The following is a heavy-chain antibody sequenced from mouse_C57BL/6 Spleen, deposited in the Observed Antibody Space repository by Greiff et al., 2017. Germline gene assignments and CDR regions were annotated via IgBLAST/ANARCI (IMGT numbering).Heavy chain of an antibody. J-gene: IGHJ3*01. Sequence: VQRVESGAELVKPGASVKISCKASGYTFTDYYIKWVKQRPGQGLEWIGKIGPGSGSTYYNEKFKGKATLTADTASSTAYMQLSSLTSEDSAVYFCARADDCYSAWCAYWGQGTLVTVSA. CDR3: ARADDCYSAWCAY. CDR1: GYTFTDYY. D-gene: IGHD2-3*01. V-gene: IGHV1-77*01. CDR2: IGPGSGST.